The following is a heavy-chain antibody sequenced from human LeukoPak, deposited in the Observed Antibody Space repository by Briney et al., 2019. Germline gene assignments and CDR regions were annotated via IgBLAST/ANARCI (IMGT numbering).Heavy chain of an antibody. CDR3: ARRGYPYAFDI. D-gene: IGHD6-13*01. CDR2: INHSGST. Sequence: SETLSLTCAVYGGSFSGYYWSWIRQPPGKGLEWIGEINHSGSTNYNPSLKSRVTISVDTSKNQFSLKLSSVTAADTAVYYCARRGYPYAFDIWGQGTMVTVSS. CDR1: GGSFSGYY. V-gene: IGHV4-34*01. J-gene: IGHJ3*02.